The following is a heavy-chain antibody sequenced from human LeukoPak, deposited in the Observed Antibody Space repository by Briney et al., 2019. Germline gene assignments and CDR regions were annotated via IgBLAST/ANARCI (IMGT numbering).Heavy chain of an antibody. J-gene: IGHJ6*02. D-gene: IGHD4-17*01. CDR1: GYTFTSYD. CDR2: MNPNSGNT. V-gene: IGHV1-8*01. Sequence: GASVKVSCKASGYTFTSYDINWVRQATGQGLEWMGWMNPNSGNTGYAQKFQGRVTMTRNTSISTAYMELSSLRSEDTAVYYCARVNGDYVDYYYYGMDVWGQGTTVTVSS. CDR3: ARVNGDYVDYYYYGMDV.